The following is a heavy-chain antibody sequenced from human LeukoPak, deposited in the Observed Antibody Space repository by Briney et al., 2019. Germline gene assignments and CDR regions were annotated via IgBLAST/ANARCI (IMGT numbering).Heavy chain of an antibody. D-gene: IGHD6-13*01. Sequence: QTGGSLRLSCAASGFTVSTNYMSWVRQVPGKGLEWVSIIYSGGNTYYADSVKGRFTISRDISKNTLYLQMNSLRAEDTAVYYRARALAAASHTSFDFWGQGTLVTVSS. V-gene: IGHV3-66*01. CDR1: GFTVSTNY. CDR3: ARALAAASHTSFDF. J-gene: IGHJ4*02. CDR2: IYSGGNT.